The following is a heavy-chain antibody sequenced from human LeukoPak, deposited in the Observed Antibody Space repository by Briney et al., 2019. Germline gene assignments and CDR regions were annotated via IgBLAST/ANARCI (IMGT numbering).Heavy chain of an antibody. D-gene: IGHD2-15*01. CDR2: ISSSSTI. CDR3: ARGGGSPYY. Sequence: GGSLRLSCAASGFTFSDYYMNWVPQAPGKGLEWVSSISSSSTIYYADSVKGRFTISRDNAKNSLYLQMNSLRAEDTAVYYCARGGGSPYYWGQGTLVTVSS. V-gene: IGHV3-69-1*01. J-gene: IGHJ4*02. CDR1: GFTFSDYY.